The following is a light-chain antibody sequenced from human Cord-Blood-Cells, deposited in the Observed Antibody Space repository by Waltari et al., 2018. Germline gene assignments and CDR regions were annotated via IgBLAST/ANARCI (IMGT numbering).Light chain of an antibody. CDR2: GNS. J-gene: IGLJ3*02. CDR3: QSYDSSHWV. V-gene: IGLV1-40*01. Sequence: QSVLTQPPSVSGAPGQRVTISCTGSSSNIGAGYDVHWYQQLPGTAPKLLIYGNSNRPSGVPDRFSGSKSGTSASLASTGLQAEDEADYYCQSYDSSHWVFGGGTKLTVL. CDR1: SSNIGAGYD.